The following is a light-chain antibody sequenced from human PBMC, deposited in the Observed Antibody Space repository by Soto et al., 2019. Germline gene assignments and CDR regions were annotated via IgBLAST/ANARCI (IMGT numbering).Light chain of an antibody. V-gene: IGKV1-39*01. CDR3: QQSYTTPLT. Sequence: DIHMTQSPSSLSASLGDRVNITFRASQSISNFLNWYQQKPGKAPSLLIYAASSLQSGIPSRFSGSESGTDFILSITTLQPEDFATYFCQQSYTTPLTFGGGTKVDIK. J-gene: IGKJ4*01. CDR1: QSISNF. CDR2: AAS.